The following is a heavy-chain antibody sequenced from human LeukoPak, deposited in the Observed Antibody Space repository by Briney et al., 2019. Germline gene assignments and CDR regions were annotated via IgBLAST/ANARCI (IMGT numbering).Heavy chain of an antibody. V-gene: IGHV1-69*04. CDR2: IIPILGIA. CDR1: GGTFSSYA. D-gene: IGHD5-12*01. CDR3: ARDGSRQSADP. Sequence: ASVKVSCKASGGTFSSYAISWVRQAPGQELEWMGRIIPILGIANYAQKFQGRVTITADKSTSTAYMELSSLRSEDTAVYYCARDGSRQSADPWGQGTLVTVSS. J-gene: IGHJ5*02.